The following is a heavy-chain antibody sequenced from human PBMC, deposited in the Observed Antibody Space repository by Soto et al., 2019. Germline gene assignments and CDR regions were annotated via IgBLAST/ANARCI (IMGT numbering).Heavy chain of an antibody. D-gene: IGHD1-7*01. Sequence: ASVKVSCKASGYTFTGYYMHWVRQAPGQGLEWMGWTNPNSGGTNYAQKFQGWVPMTRDTSISTAYMELSRLRSDDTAVYYCARARTGTTVYYYYYYGMDVWGQGTTVTVSS. CDR3: ARARTGTTVYYYYYYGMDV. CDR2: TNPNSGGT. J-gene: IGHJ6*02. CDR1: GYTFTGYY. V-gene: IGHV1-2*04.